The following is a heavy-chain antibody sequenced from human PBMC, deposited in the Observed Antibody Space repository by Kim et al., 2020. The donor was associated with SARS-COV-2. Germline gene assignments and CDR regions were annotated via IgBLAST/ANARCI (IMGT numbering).Heavy chain of an antibody. CDR2: INAGNGNT. J-gene: IGHJ6*02. CDR1: GYTFTSYA. CDR3: ARFNIVATIGGPGYYYYGMDV. D-gene: IGHD5-12*01. V-gene: IGHV1-3*01. Sequence: ASVKVSCKASGYTFTSYAMHWVRQAPGQRLEWMGWINAGNGNTKYSQKFQGRVTITRDTSASTAYMELSSLRSEDTAVYYCARFNIVATIGGPGYYYYGMDVWGQGTTVTVSS.